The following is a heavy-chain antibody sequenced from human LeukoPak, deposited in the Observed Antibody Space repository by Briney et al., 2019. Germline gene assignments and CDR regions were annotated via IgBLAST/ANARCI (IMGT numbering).Heavy chain of an antibody. J-gene: IGHJ4*02. CDR3: AKDTSIGRYCTNGVCSPFDY. CDR1: GFTFSSYA. CDR2: ISDTGGST. V-gene: IGHV3-23*01. Sequence: PGGSLRLSCAASGFTFSSYAMTWVRQAPGKGLEWVSAISDTGGSTYDADSVKGRFTISRDNPKNTLYLQMNSLRAEDTAVYYCAKDTSIGRYCTNGVCSPFDYWGQGTLVTVSS. D-gene: IGHD2-8*01.